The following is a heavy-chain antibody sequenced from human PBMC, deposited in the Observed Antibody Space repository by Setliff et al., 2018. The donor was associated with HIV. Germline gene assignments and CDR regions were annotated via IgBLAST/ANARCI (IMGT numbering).Heavy chain of an antibody. CDR1: GYTFTRYD. D-gene: IGHD3-3*01. J-gene: IGHJ5*02. V-gene: IGHV1-8*01. Sequence: ASVKVSCKASGYTFTRYDINWVRQATGQGPEWMGWMNPNSGNTAYAQKFQGRVTMPRNTSISTAYMELSSLRSEDTAVYYCARGHLDYDYWEDILGNWFDPWGQGTLVTVSS. CDR3: ARGHLDYDYWEDILGNWFDP. CDR2: MNPNSGNT.